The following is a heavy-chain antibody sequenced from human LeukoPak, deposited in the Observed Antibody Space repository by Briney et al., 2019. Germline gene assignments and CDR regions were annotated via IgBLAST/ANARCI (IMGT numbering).Heavy chain of an antibody. CDR1: GGTFSSYA. CDR3: ARDSGSSSWGFDY. J-gene: IGHJ4*02. D-gene: IGHD6-13*01. V-gene: IGHV1-8*03. Sequence: GGSVKVSCKASGGTFSSYAINWVRQATGQGLEWMGWMNPKSGNTGYVQKFQGRVTVTINTSISTAYMELSSLRSEDTAVYYCARDSGSSSWGFDYWGQGTLVTVSS. CDR2: MNPKSGNT.